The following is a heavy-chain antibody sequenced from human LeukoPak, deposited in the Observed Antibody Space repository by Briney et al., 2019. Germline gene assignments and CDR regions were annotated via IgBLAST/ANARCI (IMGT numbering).Heavy chain of an antibody. CDR3: ARDRGGYSTDFDW. D-gene: IGHD5-12*01. CDR2: ISSSGSST. V-gene: IGHV3-23*01. J-gene: IGHJ4*02. CDR1: GITFSTYA. Sequence: GGSLRLSCVASGITFSTYAMSWVRQAPGKGLEWVSVISSSGSSTYYADSVKGRFTISRDNLKNTLYLQMDGLRAEDTAVYYCARDRGGYSTDFDWWGQGALVTVSS.